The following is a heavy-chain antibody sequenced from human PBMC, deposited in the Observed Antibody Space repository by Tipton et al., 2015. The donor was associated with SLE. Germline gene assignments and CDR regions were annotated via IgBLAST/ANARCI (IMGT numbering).Heavy chain of an antibody. D-gene: IGHD6-13*01. V-gene: IGHV3-53*05. CDR2: IYSGGST. J-gene: IGHJ6*02. Sequence: SLRLSCAASGFTVSSNYMSWVRQAPGKGLEWVSVIYSGGSTYYADSVKGRFTISRDNSKNTLYLQMNGLRAEDTAVYYCARDKSIAAAGTGYGMDVWGQGTTVTVSS. CDR1: GFTVSSNY. CDR3: ARDKSIAAAGTGYGMDV.